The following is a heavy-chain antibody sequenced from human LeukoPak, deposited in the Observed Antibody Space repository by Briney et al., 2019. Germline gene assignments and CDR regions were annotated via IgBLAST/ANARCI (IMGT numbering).Heavy chain of an antibody. D-gene: IGHD4-17*01. V-gene: IGHV1-24*01. CDR1: VYTLTEVS. CDR3: ATEVVGYGDVHYFDS. Sequence: ASVKVSCKISVYTLTEVSVHWVRQAPGKGLEWMGGFDPADGEPIYAQKFQGRVTMSEDTSTDTAYMDLSSLRSEDTAVYYCATEVVGYGDVHYFDSWGQGTLVTVSS. CDR2: FDPADGEP. J-gene: IGHJ4*02.